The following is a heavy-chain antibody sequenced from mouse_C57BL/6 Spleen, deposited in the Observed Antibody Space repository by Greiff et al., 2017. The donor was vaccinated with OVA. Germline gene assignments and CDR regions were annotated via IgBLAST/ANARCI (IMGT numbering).Heavy chain of an antibody. CDR2: ISDGGSYT. Sequence: EVKVEESGGGLVKPGGSLKLSCAASGFTFSSYAMSWVRQTPEKRLEWVATISDGGSYTYYPDNVKGRFTISRDNAKNNLYLQMSHLKSEDTAMYYCARDRGYYGSSPAWFAYWGQGTLVTVSA. D-gene: IGHD1-1*01. J-gene: IGHJ3*01. CDR1: GFTFSSYA. V-gene: IGHV5-4*01. CDR3: ARDRGYYGSSPAWFAY.